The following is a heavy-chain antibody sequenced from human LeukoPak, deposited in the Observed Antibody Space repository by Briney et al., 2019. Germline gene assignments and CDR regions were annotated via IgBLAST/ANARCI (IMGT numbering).Heavy chain of an antibody. J-gene: IGHJ4*02. CDR2: INRDGSDK. CDR1: GFTFSSHW. CDR3: ARGSLDY. V-gene: IGHV3-7*01. Sequence: PRGSLILSCASSGFTFSSHWIAWVRQAPGKGLEWVASINRDGSDKYYVDSVNGRFTISRDNAKNSVSLQMVSLRAENTAVYYCARGSLDYRGQGALVTVSS.